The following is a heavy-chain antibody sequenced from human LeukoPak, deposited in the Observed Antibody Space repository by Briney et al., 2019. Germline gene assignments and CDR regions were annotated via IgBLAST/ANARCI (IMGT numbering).Heavy chain of an antibody. CDR3: ARVELRYFDWSLGMDV. Sequence: SVKVSCKASGGTFSSYAISWVRQAPGQGLEWMGGIIPTFGTANYAQKFQGRVTITADKSTSTAYMELSSLRSEDTAVYYCARVELRYFDWSLGMDVWGKGTTVTVSS. CDR2: IIPTFGTA. CDR1: GGTFSSYA. V-gene: IGHV1-69*06. J-gene: IGHJ6*04. D-gene: IGHD3-9*01.